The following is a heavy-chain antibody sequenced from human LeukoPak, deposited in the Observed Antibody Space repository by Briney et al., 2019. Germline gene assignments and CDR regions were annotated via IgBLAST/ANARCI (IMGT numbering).Heavy chain of an antibody. CDR3: AREAGFDDSSGYYYSFDY. D-gene: IGHD3-22*01. Sequence: SETLSLTCTVSGGSISSGGYYWSWTRQHPGKGLEWIGYIYYSGSTYYNPSLKSRVTISVDTSKNQFSLKLSSVTAADTAVYYCAREAGFDDSSGYYYSFDYWGQGTLVTVSS. CDR2: IYYSGST. CDR1: GGSISSGGYY. J-gene: IGHJ4*02. V-gene: IGHV4-31*03.